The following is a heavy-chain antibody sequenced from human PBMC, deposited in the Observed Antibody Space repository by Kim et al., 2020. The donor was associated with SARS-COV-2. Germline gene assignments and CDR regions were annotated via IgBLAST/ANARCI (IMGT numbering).Heavy chain of an antibody. Sequence: GGSLRLSCAASGFTFSSFAMNWVRQAPGKGLEWVSLMSGTGGRTYYADSVKGRFTISRDNSKNTVYLQMNSLRAEDTAIYYCAKLGDGYPTDYWGQGTLVTVSS. CDR3: AKLGDGYPTDY. J-gene: IGHJ4*02. V-gene: IGHV3-23*01. D-gene: IGHD5-12*01. CDR2: MSGTGGRT. CDR1: GFTFSSFA.